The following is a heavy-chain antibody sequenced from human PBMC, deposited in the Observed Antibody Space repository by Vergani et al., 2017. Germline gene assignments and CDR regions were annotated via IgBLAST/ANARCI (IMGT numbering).Heavy chain of an antibody. J-gene: IGHJ6*02. V-gene: IGHV3-64*04. CDR1: GFTFSSYA. CDR2: ISSNGGST. D-gene: IGHD6-13*01. CDR3: ARDCGSSWTFDYYYGMDV. Sequence: VQLVASGGGLVQPGGSLRLSCSASGFTFSSYAMHWVRQAPGKGLEYVSAISSNGGSTYYADSVKGRFTISRDNAKNSLYLQMNSLRAEDTAVYYCARDCGSSWTFDYYYGMDVWGQGTTVTVSS.